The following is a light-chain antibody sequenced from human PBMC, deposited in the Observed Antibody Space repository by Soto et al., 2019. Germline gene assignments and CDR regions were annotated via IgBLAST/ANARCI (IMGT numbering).Light chain of an antibody. V-gene: IGKV1-9*01. Sequence: DIQLTQSPSFLSASVGDRVTITCRASQAIDTYLAWYQKKPGKAPKLLIYAASLLQSGVPSRFSGGGSGTEFTLTINGLQPEDFASYYCQQLNSFPFIFGQGTRLEIK. CDR2: AAS. CDR3: QQLNSFPFI. CDR1: QAIDTY. J-gene: IGKJ5*01.